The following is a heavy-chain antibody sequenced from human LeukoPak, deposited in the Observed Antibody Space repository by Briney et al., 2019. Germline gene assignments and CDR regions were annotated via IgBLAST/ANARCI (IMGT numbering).Heavy chain of an antibody. CDR2: IVVGSGNT. D-gene: IGHD2-2*01. CDR3: ASSYCSSTSCYFYYYGMDV. CDR1: GFTFTSSA. Sequence: SVKVSCKASGFTFTSSAVQWVRQARGQRLEWIGWIVVGSGNTNYAQKFQERVTITRDMSISTAYMELSRLRSDDTAVYYCASSYCSSTSCYFYYYGMDVWGQGTTVTVSS. V-gene: IGHV1-58*01. J-gene: IGHJ6*02.